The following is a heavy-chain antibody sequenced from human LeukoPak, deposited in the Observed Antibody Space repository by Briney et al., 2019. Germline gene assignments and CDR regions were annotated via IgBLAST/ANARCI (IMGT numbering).Heavy chain of an antibody. CDR2: ISGSGGST. CDR3: AKDDVVVPAATGDRRGGFDY. D-gene: IGHD2-2*01. J-gene: IGHJ4*02. CDR1: GFTFTTYA. Sequence: GGSLRLSCAASGFTFTTYAMSWVRQAPGKGLEWVSVISGSGGSTYYADSVKGRFTISRYNSKNTLYLQMNSLRAEDTAVYYCAKDDVVVPAATGDRRGGFDYWGQGTLVTVSS. V-gene: IGHV3-23*01.